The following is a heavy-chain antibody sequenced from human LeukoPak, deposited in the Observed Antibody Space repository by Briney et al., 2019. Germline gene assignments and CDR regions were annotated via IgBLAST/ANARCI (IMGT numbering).Heavy chain of an antibody. CDR3: ARGPYYDFWSGYWVYWFDP. V-gene: IGHV4-34*01. D-gene: IGHD3-3*01. J-gene: IGHJ5*02. CDR1: GGSFSGYY. CDR2: INHSGST. Sequence: PSETLSLTFALYGGSFSGYYWSWIRQPPGKGLEWIGEINHSGSTNYNPSLKSRVTISVDTSKNQFSLKLSSVTAADTAVYYCARGPYYDFWSGYWVYWFDPWGQGTLVTVSS.